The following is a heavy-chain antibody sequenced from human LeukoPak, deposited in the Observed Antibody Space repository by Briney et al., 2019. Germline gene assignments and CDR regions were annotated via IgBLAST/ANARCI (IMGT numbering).Heavy chain of an antibody. CDR1: GFDFSEHY. CDR3: AKLRGYSYGSFDY. J-gene: IGHJ4*02. CDR2: ISGSGGST. D-gene: IGHD5-18*01. Sequence: GGSLRLSCAASGFDFSEHYMDWFRQAPGKGLEWVSAISGSGGSTYYADSVKGRFTISRDNSKNTLYLQMNSLRAEDTAVYYCAKLRGYSYGSFDYWGQGTLVTVSS. V-gene: IGHV3-23*01.